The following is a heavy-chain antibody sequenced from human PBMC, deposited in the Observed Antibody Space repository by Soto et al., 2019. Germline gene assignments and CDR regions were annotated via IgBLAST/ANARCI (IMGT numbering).Heavy chain of an antibody. CDR1: GFTFSSYS. V-gene: IGHV3-21*01. CDR2: ISSSSSYI. CDR3: ARDLVVVAVPAAIYGMDV. Sequence: GGSLRLSCAASGFTFSSYSMNWVRQAPGKGLEWVSSISSSSSYIYYADSVKGRFTISRDNAKNSLYLQMNSLRAEDTAVYYCARDLVVVAVPAAIYGMDVWGQGTTVTVSS. J-gene: IGHJ6*02. D-gene: IGHD2-2*01.